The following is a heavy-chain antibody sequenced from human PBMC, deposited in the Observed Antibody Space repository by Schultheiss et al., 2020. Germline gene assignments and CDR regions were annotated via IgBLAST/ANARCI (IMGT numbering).Heavy chain of an antibody. Sequence: GGSLRLSCAASGFTFSSYSMNWVRQAPGKGLEWVSSISSSSSYIYYADSVKGRFTISRDNAKNSLYLQMNSLRAEDTAVYYCARVFCSGGSCYHRGYYYYGMDVWGQGTTVTVS. J-gene: IGHJ6*02. V-gene: IGHV3-21*01. D-gene: IGHD2-15*01. CDR2: ISSSSSYI. CDR3: ARVFCSGGSCYHRGYYYYGMDV. CDR1: GFTFSSYS.